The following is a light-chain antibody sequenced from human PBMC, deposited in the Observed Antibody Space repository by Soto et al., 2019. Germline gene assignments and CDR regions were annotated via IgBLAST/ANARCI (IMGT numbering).Light chain of an antibody. V-gene: IGKV3-20*01. CDR3: QQYGLSPPFS. CDR1: QSLSSSY. Sequence: EIVLTQSPSALSLSPGERATLSCRASQSLSSSYLAWYQQKPGQSPRLLIYGASSRATGVPDRFCGSGSGTDFTLTISRLEPEDFAVYYCQQYGLSPPFSFGPATKLHIK. CDR2: GAS. J-gene: IGKJ3*01.